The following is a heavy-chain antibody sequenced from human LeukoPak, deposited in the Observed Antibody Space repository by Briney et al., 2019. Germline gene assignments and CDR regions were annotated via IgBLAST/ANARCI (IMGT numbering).Heavy chain of an antibody. V-gene: IGHV3-33*01. CDR2: IWYDGSNT. J-gene: IGHJ3*02. CDR3: AGERRDAFDI. CDR1: GFTFSNYG. Sequence: GGSLRLSCAASGFTFSNYGIHWVRQAPGKGLEWVAVIWYDGSNTDYADSVKGRFTISRDNSKNTLYLQMNSLRAEDTAVYCCAGERRDAFDIWGQGTMVTVSS.